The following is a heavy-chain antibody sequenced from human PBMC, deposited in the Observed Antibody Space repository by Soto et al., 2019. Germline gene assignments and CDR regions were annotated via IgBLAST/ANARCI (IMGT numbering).Heavy chain of an antibody. D-gene: IGHD3-10*01. J-gene: IGHJ6*02. Sequence: PSETLSLTCTVTGGSISSGGYYWTWIRQQKGLEWIGYIFDSGSTYYNPSLKSRITISVDTSKNQFSLRLSSVTAADTAVYYCARDTGPSYNYYGMDVWGQGTTVTVSS. CDR2: IFDSGST. CDR1: GGSISSGGYY. CDR3: ARDTGPSYNYYGMDV. V-gene: IGHV4-31*03.